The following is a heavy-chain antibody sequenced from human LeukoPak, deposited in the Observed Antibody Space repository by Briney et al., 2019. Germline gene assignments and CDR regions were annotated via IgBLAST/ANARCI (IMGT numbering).Heavy chain of an antibody. J-gene: IGHJ3*02. CDR3: ARAREGAFDI. Sequence: PGGSLRLSCAASGFTFSSYAMHWVRQAPGKGLEWVAVISYDGSNKYYADSVKGRFTISRDNSKNTLYLQMNSLRAEDTAVYYCARAREGAFDIWGQGTMVTVSS. V-gene: IGHV3-30-3*01. CDR2: ISYDGSNK. CDR1: GFTFSSYA.